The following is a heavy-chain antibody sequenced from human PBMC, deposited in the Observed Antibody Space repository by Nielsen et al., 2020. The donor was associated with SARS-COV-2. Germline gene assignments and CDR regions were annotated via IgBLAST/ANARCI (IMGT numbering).Heavy chain of an antibody. CDR3: AREREYYDFWSGRAYYYGMDV. V-gene: IGHV1-18*01. Sequence: WVRQAPGQGLEWMGWISAYNGNTNYAQKLQGRVTMTTDTSTGTAYMELRGLRSDDTAVYYCAREREYYDFWSGRAYYYGMDVWGQGTTVTVSS. D-gene: IGHD3-3*01. J-gene: IGHJ6*02. CDR2: ISAYNGNT.